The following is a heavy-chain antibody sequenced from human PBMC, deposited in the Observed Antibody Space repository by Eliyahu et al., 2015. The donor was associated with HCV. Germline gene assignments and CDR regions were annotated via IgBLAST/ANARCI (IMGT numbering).Heavy chain of an antibody. D-gene: IGHD6-13*01. CDR2: IMPMFGKP. V-gene: IGHV1-69*01. Sequence: EVKKPGSSVKVSCKASGGTFNTYTFSWVRQAPGEGLEWMGGIMPMFGKPNYAQKFQGRVTITADESTTTTYMELSSLRFEDTAVYYCAREGQQQSVNSVDYWGQGTLVTVSS. J-gene: IGHJ4*02. CDR3: AREGQQQSVNSVDY. CDR1: GGTFNTYT.